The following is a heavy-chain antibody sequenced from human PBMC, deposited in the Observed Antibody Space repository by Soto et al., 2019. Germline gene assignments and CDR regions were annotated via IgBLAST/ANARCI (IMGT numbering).Heavy chain of an antibody. CDR2: ISSSSSTI. CDR1: GFTFSSYS. D-gene: IGHD4-17*01. J-gene: IGHJ4*02. CDR3: ARGATVTTSCDLDY. V-gene: IGHV3-48*02. Sequence: EVQLVESGGGLVQPGGSLRLSCAASGFTFSSYSMNWVRQAPGKGLEWVSYISSSSSTIYYADSVKGRFTISRDNAKNSLYLQMNSLRDEDTAVYYCARGATVTTSCDLDYWGQGTLVTVSS.